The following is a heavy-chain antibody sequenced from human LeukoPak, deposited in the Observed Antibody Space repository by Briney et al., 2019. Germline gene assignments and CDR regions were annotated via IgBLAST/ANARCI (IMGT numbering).Heavy chain of an antibody. J-gene: IGHJ4*02. CDR1: GGSINSYY. CDR2: IYYSGST. V-gene: IGHV4-59*08. D-gene: IGHD3-10*01. CDR3: ARHMSNYGSGSYYNPGGEFGFDY. Sequence: SETLSLTCSVSGGSINSYYWSWIRQPPGKGLEWIGYIYYSGSTNYYPSLKSRVTISVDTSKNQFSLKLSSVTAADTAVYYCARHMSNYGSGSYYNPGGEFGFDYWGQGALVTVSS.